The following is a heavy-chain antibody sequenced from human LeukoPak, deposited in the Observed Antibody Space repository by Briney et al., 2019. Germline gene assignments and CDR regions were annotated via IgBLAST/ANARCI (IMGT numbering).Heavy chain of an antibody. V-gene: IGHV4-39*01. CDR1: GGSISNSSYY. CDR2: IYYSGSA. J-gene: IGHJ4*02. CDR3: ARHVRSSWDFDY. Sequence: SETLSLTYTVSGGSISNSSYYWGWLRQPPGKGLEWIGSIYYSGSAYYNPSLKSRVTISIDTSKSQFSLKLSSVTAADTAVYYCARHVRSSWDFDYWGQGTLVTVSS. D-gene: IGHD6-13*01.